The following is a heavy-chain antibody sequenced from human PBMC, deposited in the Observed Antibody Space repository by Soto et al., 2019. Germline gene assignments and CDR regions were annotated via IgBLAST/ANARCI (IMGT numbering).Heavy chain of an antibody. J-gene: IGHJ4*02. CDR2: IIPIFGTA. Sequence: QVQLVQSGAEVKTPGSSVKVSCKASGGTFSSYAISWVRQAPGQWLEWMGGIIPIFGTANYAQKFQGRVTITADESTSTAYMELSSLRSEDTAVYYFASVKRLYSGSFDYWVQGTLVTVSS. CDR3: ASVKRLYSGSFDY. D-gene: IGHD1-26*01. CDR1: GGTFSSYA. V-gene: IGHV1-69*01.